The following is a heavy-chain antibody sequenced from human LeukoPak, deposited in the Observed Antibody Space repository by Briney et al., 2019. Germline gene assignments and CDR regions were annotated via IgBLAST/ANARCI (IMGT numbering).Heavy chain of an antibody. CDR3: ARAESLYGDNLAAAFDI. CDR1: GYTFTSYG. CDR2: ISAYNGNT. V-gene: IGHV1-18*01. D-gene: IGHD4-23*01. Sequence: ASVKVSCKASGYTFTSYGISWVRQAPGQGLEWMGWISAYNGNTNYEQKFQGRVTMTTDTSTSTAYMELRSLRSDDTALYYCARAESLYGDNLAAAFDIWGQGTMVTVSS. J-gene: IGHJ3*02.